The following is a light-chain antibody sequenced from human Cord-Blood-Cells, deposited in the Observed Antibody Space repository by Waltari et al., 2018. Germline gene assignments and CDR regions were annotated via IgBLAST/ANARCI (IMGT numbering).Light chain of an antibody. J-gene: IGLJ3*02. CDR1: SSDVGGYNY. CDR3: SSYAGSNNWV. V-gene: IGLV2-8*01. CDR2: EVS. Sequence: QSALTQPPSASGSPGQSVTISCTGTSSDVGGYNYVSWYQQHPGKAPKLMIYEVSKRPSGVPDLFSGSKSGNTASLTVSGLQAEEEADYYGSSYAGSNNWVFGGGTKLTVL.